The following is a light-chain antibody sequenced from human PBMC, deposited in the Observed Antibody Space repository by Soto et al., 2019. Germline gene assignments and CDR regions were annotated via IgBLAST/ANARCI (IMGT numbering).Light chain of an antibody. CDR3: QQSYSTPMYT. J-gene: IGKJ2*01. CDR1: QSISSY. V-gene: IGKV1-39*01. Sequence: DIQMTQSPSSLSASVGDRVTITCRARQSISSYLNWYQQKPGKAPTLLIYAASGLQSGVPSRFSGSGSGTDFTLTISSLQPEDFATYYCQQSYSTPMYTFGQGTKLEIK. CDR2: AAS.